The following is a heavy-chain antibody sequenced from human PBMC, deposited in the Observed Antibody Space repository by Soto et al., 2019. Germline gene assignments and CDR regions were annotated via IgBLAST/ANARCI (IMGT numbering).Heavy chain of an antibody. CDR2: ISSSSSTI. J-gene: IGHJ3*02. CDR1: GFTFSSYS. CDR3: AREYCSGGSCYRYDAFDI. V-gene: IGHV3-48*01. Sequence: EVQLVESGGGLVQPGGSLRLSCAASGFTFSSYSMNWVRQAPGKGLEWVSYISSSSSTIYYADSVKGRFTISRDNAKNSLYLQMNSLRAEDTAVYYCAREYCSGGSCYRYDAFDIWGQGTMVTVSS. D-gene: IGHD2-15*01.